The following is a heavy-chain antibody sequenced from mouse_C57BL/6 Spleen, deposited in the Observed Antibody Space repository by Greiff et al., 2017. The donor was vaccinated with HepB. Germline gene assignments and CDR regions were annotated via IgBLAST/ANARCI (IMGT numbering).Heavy chain of an antibody. CDR1: GYAFTNYL. D-gene: IGHD1-1*01. J-gene: IGHJ2*01. CDR3: LGSSGDY. CDR2: INPGSGGT. Sequence: VQLQQSGAELVRPGTSVKVSCKASGYAFTNYLIEWVKQRPGQGLEWIGVINPGSGGTNYNEKFKGKATLTADKSSSTAYMQLSSLTSEDSAVYFCLGSSGDYWGQGTTLTVSS. V-gene: IGHV1-54*01.